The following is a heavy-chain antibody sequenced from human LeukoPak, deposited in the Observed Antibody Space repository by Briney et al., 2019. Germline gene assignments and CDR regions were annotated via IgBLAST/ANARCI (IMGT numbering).Heavy chain of an antibody. J-gene: IGHJ4*02. D-gene: IGHD3-16*01. Sequence: GGSLRLSCAASGFTFSSYWMHWVRHRPGKGLVWVSRIHLDGRTTNYADSVKGRFTISRDNAKNTLSLEMNSLRPGDTAVYYCARGGSPSDYWGQGTLVSVSS. V-gene: IGHV3-74*01. CDR3: ARGGSPSDY. CDR1: GFTFSSYW. CDR2: IHLDGRTT.